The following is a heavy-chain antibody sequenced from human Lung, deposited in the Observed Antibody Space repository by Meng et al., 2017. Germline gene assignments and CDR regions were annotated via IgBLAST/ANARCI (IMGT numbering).Heavy chain of an antibody. CDR2: IYHSGRT. V-gene: IGHV4-4*02. CDR3: VRGGQDQAYYDFWSGPFDP. Sequence: QVPLQEPGLGRDKPSGTLSPACAVFGGSTSSLNWWSRARQSPGKGLEWIGEIYHSGRTNYNPSLESRVTISLDKAQNHFSLKVKSVTAADTAVYYCVRGGQDQAYYDFWSGPFDPWGQGTLVTVSS. J-gene: IGHJ5*02. D-gene: IGHD3-3*01. CDR1: GGSTSSLNW.